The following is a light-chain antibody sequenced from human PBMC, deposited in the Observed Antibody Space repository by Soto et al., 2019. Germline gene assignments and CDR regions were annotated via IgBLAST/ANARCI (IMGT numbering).Light chain of an antibody. CDR1: QSVSSSY. CDR2: GAS. Sequence: EIVVTQSPGTLSLSPGERATLACRSRQSVSSSYLAWYQQKPGHAPRHLIYGASSRATGIPDRFSGSGSGTDFTRTILSREPEDFALYYRQQYGSSPWTFGQPTKVHIQ. J-gene: IGKJ1*01. V-gene: IGKV3-20*01. CDR3: QQYGSSPWT.